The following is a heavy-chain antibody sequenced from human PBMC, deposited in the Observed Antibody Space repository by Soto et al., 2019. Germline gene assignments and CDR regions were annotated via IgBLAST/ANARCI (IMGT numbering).Heavy chain of an antibody. CDR3: ARDRPVDVVPTIPTYYYYMDV. V-gene: IGHV3-48*01. CDR2: IDSSSSDI. J-gene: IGHJ6*03. D-gene: IGHD5-12*01. Sequence: EVHLAESGGGVVQPGGSLRLSCAASGLIFSSYSMNWVRQAPGKGLEWVSYIDSSSSDIHYADSVRGRFTISRDNAKKSLFLQMDSLRVEDTAVYYCARDRPVDVVPTIPTYYYYMDVWGKGTTVTVSS. CDR1: GLIFSSYS.